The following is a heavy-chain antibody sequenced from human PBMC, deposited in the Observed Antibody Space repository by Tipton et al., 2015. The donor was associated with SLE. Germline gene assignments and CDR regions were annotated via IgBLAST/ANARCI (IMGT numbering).Heavy chain of an antibody. V-gene: IGHV4-59*01. J-gene: IGHJ4*02. CDR2: IHSSGRT. D-gene: IGHD3-16*01. CDR3: ARSDGGY. CDR1: GGSINSYY. Sequence: TLSLTCTVSGGSINSYYWSWIRQPPGKGLEWIGYIHSSGRTNYNSSLESRVTISVDTSRNQFSLKLTSVTAADTAVYYCARSDGGYWGQGTQVTVSS.